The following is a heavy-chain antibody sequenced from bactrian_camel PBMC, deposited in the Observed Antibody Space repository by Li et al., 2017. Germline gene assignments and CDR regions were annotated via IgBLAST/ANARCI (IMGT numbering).Heavy chain of an antibody. D-gene: IGHD2*01. V-gene: IGHV3-3*01. CDR3: AADGRTTCYTWPGYGYKY. CDR2: IYSIDQGR. Sequence: HVQLVESGGGSVQAGGSLRLSCAASGYTYNSNCMAWFRQSPGKKREHVATIYSIDQGRQYAASVKGRFTISQDSGRNTVNLQMNSLKPEDTAMYYCAADGRTTCYTWPGYGYKYWGQGTQVTVS. CDR1: GYTYNSNC. J-gene: IGHJ4*01.